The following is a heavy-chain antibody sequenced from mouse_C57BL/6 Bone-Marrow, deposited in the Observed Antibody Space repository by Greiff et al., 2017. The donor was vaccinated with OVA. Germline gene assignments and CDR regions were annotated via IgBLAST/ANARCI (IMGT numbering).Heavy chain of an antibody. D-gene: IGHD2-2*01. CDR1: GYAFSSSW. V-gene: IGHV1-82*01. CDR2: IYPGDGDT. Sequence: QVQLQQSGPELVKPGASVKISCKASGYAFSSSWMNWVKQRPGKGLEWIGRIYPGDGDTNYNGKFKGKATLTADKSSSTAYMQLSSLTSEDSAVYFCANLLRLRGGYFDYWGQGTTLTVSS. J-gene: IGHJ2*01. CDR3: ANLLRLRGGYFDY.